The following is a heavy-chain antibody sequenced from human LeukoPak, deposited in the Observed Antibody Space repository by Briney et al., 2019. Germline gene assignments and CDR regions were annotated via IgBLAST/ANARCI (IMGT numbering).Heavy chain of an antibody. CDR1: GGSISGSSYH. Sequence: SETLSLTCTVSGGSISGSSYHWGWIRQPPGKGLEWIGNPYYSGSTYYNPSLMSRVTISVDTSKNQFSLKLSSVTAADTAVYYCASARDFGWEGIWNWGQGTLVTVSS. CDR3: ASARDFGWEGIWN. CDR2: PYYSGST. D-gene: IGHD6-19*01. V-gene: IGHV4-39*01. J-gene: IGHJ4*02.